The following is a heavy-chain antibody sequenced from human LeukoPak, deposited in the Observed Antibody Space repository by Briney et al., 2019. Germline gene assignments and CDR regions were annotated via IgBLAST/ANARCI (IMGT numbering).Heavy chain of an antibody. V-gene: IGHV4-59*08. J-gene: IGHJ4*02. CDR2: IYYSGST. D-gene: IGHD5-24*01. CDR1: GGSISSYY. CDR3: ARGARAGHNLQPFDY. Sequence: SETLSLTCTVSGGSISSYYWSWIRQPPGKGLEWIGYIYYSGSTKYNPSLKSRVSISVDTSKNQFSLKLSSVTAADTAVYYCARGARAGHNLQPFDYCGQGILVTVSS.